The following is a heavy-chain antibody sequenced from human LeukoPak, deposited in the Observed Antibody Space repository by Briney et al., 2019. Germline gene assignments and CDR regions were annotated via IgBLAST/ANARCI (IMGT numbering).Heavy chain of an antibody. D-gene: IGHD2-2*01. CDR2: ISAYNSNT. CDR3: ARAGYCSSTSCYEDAFDI. CDR1: GYTFTSYG. Sequence: ASVKVSCKASGYTFTSYGISWVRQAPGQGLEWMGWISAYNSNTNYAQKLQGRVTMTTDTSTSTAYMELRSLRSDDTAVYYCARAGYCSSTSCYEDAFDIWGQGTMVTVSS. J-gene: IGHJ3*02. V-gene: IGHV1-18*01.